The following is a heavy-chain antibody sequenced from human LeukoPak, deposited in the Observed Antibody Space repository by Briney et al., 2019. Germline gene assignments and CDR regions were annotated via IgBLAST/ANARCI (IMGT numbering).Heavy chain of an antibody. V-gene: IGHV3-30*04. Sequence: GGSLRLSCAASGITFSSYTMHWVRQAPGKGLEWVAVISYDGSNKLYADSVKGRFTISRDNSKNTLYLQMNSLRAEDTAVYYCARDPPDSSGYLPWGAGGDFDYWGQGTLVTVSS. CDR1: GITFSSYT. D-gene: IGHD3-22*01. CDR2: ISYDGSNK. CDR3: ARDPPDSSGYLPWGAGGDFDY. J-gene: IGHJ4*02.